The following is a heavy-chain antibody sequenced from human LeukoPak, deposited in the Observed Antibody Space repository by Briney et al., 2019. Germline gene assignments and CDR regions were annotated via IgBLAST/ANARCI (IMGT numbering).Heavy chain of an antibody. Sequence: GGSLRLSCAASGFTFSSYWMSWVRQAPGKGLEWVSAISGSGGSTYYADSVKGRFTISRDNSKNTLYLQMNSLRAEDTAVYYCAKDRLGYSSSWSLGYWGQGTLVTVSS. J-gene: IGHJ4*02. CDR2: ISGSGGST. D-gene: IGHD6-13*01. CDR1: GFTFSSYW. CDR3: AKDRLGYSSSWSLGY. V-gene: IGHV3-23*01.